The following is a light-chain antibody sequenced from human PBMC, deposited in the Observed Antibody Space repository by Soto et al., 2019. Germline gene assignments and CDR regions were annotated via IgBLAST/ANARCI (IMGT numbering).Light chain of an antibody. CDR2: RAA. J-gene: IGKJ4*01. Sequence: EIVMTQSPATLSVSPGERATLSCRASQRVSSNLAWYQQKPGQAPRLLIYRAATRATRIPARFSGSGSGTEFTLTISRLQSEDFAVYSCQQYTNWPPLTFGGGTNVELK. CDR3: QQYTNWPPLT. CDR1: QRVSSN. V-gene: IGKV3-15*01.